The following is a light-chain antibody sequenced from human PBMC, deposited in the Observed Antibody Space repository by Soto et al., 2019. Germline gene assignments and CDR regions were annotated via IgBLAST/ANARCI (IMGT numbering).Light chain of an antibody. Sequence: EIVLTQSPDTLSLSPGERATLSCRASQSVRSNYLAWYQQKPGQDPRFLISDASSRATGIPDRFSGSGSGTDFTLTISRLEPEDFAVYYCQQYGSTPLTFGGGTKVDIK. CDR2: DAS. J-gene: IGKJ4*01. CDR1: QSVRSNY. V-gene: IGKV3-20*01. CDR3: QQYGSTPLT.